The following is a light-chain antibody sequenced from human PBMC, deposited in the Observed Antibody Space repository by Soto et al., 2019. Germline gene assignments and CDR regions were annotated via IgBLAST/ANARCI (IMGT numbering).Light chain of an antibody. Sequence: DIKMTQFPSTLSASVGDRVTITCRPRQRISTWLAWYQHKPGKPPNLLICNVSTLASGVESSYSGSGSGTEFTLTLSSLQPDDLATYYCQQYNNYWTFGPGTKVDIK. CDR2: NVS. CDR3: QQYNNYWT. V-gene: IGKV1-5*01. J-gene: IGKJ1*01. CDR1: QRISTW.